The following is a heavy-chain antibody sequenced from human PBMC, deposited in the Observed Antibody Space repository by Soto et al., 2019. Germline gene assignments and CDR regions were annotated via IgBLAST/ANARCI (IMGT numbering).Heavy chain of an antibody. CDR3: ARNFYGEHAFDI. D-gene: IGHD3-10*01. Sequence: GGSLRLSCAASGLTVSSNYMSWVRQAPGKGLEWVSVIYSGGSTYYADSVKGRFTISRDNSKNTLYLQMNSLRAEDTAVYYCARNFYGEHAFDIWGQGTMVTVSS. CDR1: GLTVSSNY. V-gene: IGHV3-53*01. CDR2: IYSGGST. J-gene: IGHJ3*02.